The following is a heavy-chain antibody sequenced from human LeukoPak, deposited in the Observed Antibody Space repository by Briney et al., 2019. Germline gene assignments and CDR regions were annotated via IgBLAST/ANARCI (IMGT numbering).Heavy chain of an antibody. J-gene: IGHJ4*02. D-gene: IGHD6-19*01. CDR3: ARGTYSSGWSTFDY. Sequence: TETLSLTCTVSGGSISSYYWSWIRQPAGKGLEWIGRIYTSGSTNYNPSLKSRVTMSVDTSKNQFSLKLSSVTAADTAVYYCARGTYSSGWSTFDYWGQGTLVTVSS. V-gene: IGHV4-4*07. CDR1: GGSISSYY. CDR2: IYTSGST.